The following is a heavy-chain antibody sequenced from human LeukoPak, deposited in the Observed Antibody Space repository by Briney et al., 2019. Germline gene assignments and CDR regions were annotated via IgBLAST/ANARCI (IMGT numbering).Heavy chain of an antibody. D-gene: IGHD3-10*02. CDR1: GYSLTELF. CDR3: ATDMLGGGYHDAFDI. Sequence: ASVKVSCKVSGYSLTELFMHWVRQAPGKGLEWMGGFDPKDGETAFPQNLQGRFTMTEDTSINTAYMELSSLRSDDTAVYFCATDMLGGGYHDAFDIWGQGTMVTVSS. CDR2: FDPKDGET. J-gene: IGHJ3*02. V-gene: IGHV1-24*01.